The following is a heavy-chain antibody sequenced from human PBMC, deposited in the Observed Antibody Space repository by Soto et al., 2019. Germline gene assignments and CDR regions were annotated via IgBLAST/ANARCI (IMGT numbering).Heavy chain of an antibody. CDR2: IYYSGNT. CDR3: ARHTNVDTAMLYNWFDP. D-gene: IGHD5-18*01. Sequence: QLQLQESGPGLVKPSETLSLTCTVSGGSFSSSHYYWGWIRQPPGKGLEWIGSIYYSGNTYYNPSLKSRVIISVDTSKNQFSLKLSSVTAADTAVYYCARHTNVDTAMLYNWFDPWGQGTLVTVSS. CDR1: GGSFSSSHYY. V-gene: IGHV4-39*01. J-gene: IGHJ5*02.